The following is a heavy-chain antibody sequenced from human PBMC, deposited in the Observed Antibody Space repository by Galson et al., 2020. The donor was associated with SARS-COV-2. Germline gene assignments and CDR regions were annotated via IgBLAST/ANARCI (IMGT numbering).Heavy chain of an antibody. V-gene: IGHV3-33*01. CDR2: RWYDSSNK. Sequence: GGSLRLTCAASGFTISGYDMHWVRQAPAKGLERVAGRWYDSSNKNYADSVKGRFSISRDNSKNTLFLQMSRLRADDTAVYYCAREATVSGGPRWFYSWCPGTLVTVSS. J-gene: IGHJ5*01. CDR1: GFTISGYD. D-gene: IGHD2-8*02. CDR3: AREATVSGGPRWFYS.